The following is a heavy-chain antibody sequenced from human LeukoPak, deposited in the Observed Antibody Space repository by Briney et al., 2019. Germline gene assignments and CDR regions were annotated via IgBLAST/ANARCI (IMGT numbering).Heavy chain of an antibody. CDR1: GGTFSSYA. CDR3: ARGTYYYDSSGYLPYYYGMDV. J-gene: IGHJ6*02. V-gene: IGHV1-69*13. D-gene: IGHD3-22*01. Sequence: SVKVSCKASGGTFSSYAISWVRQAPGQGLEWMGGIIPIFGTANYAQKFQGRVTITADESTSTAYMELSSLRSEDTAVYYCARGTYYYDSSGYLPYYYGMDVWGQGTTVTVSS. CDR2: IIPIFGTA.